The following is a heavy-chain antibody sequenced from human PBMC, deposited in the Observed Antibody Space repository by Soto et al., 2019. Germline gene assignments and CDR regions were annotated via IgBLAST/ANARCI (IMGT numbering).Heavy chain of an antibody. D-gene: IGHD3-3*01. Sequence: PGGSLRLSCAASGFTFSSYWMSWVRQAPGKGLEWVAVISNDGSNKDYADSVKGRFTISRDNSKITLYLQMNGLRAEDTAVYYCAKGKTIFGVVVVSEYWGQGTLVTVSS. CDR1: GFTFSSYW. J-gene: IGHJ4*01. V-gene: IGHV3-30*18. CDR2: ISNDGSNK. CDR3: AKGKTIFGVVVVSEY.